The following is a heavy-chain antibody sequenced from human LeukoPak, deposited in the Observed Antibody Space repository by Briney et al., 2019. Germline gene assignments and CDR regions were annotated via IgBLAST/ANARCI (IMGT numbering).Heavy chain of an antibody. Sequence: GGSLRLSCAASGFTFSSHDMNWVRQAPGKGLEWLSYISSGGTAIYYADSVKGRFTISRDNSKNTLYLQMNSLRAEDTAAYHCAKGRNEDGDAALNYWGQGTLVTVSS. CDR3: AKGRNEDGDAALNY. J-gene: IGHJ4*02. CDR1: GFTFSSHD. V-gene: IGHV3-48*01. CDR2: ISSGGTAI. D-gene: IGHD4-17*01.